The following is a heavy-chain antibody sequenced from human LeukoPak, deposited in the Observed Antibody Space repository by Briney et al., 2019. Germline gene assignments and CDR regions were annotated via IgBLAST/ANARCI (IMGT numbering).Heavy chain of an antibody. V-gene: IGHV4-34*01. D-gene: IGHD6-13*01. Sequence: PSETLSLTCAVYGGSFSGYYWSWIRQPPGKGLEWIGEINHSGSTNYNPSLKSRVTISVDTSKNQFSLKLSSVTAADTAVYYCAGAASSSWYLYYWGQGTLVTVSS. CDR2: INHSGST. CDR1: GGSFSGYY. CDR3: AGAASSSWYLYY. J-gene: IGHJ4*02.